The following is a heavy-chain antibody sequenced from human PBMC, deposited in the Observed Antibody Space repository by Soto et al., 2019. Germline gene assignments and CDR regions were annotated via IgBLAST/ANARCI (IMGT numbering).Heavy chain of an antibody. CDR3: ARDDNSYLSNGWCDPFYI. J-gene: IGHJ3*02. Sequence: HPGGSLRLCCAASGFTFSSYWMNWVRLALVKGLEWVANIKQDGSEKNYVDSVKGRFTISRDNAKNSLYLQMNGLRAEDTAVYYCARDDNSYLSNGWCDPFYIWGQRSMVPVSS. V-gene: IGHV3-7*01. CDR2: IKQDGSEK. D-gene: IGHD6-19*01. CDR1: GFTFSSYW.